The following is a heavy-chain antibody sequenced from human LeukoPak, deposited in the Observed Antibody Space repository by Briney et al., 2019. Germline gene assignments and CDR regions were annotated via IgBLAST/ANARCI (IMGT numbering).Heavy chain of an antibody. D-gene: IGHD3-10*01. CDR3: ARHPQKGVFDP. J-gene: IGHJ5*02. V-gene: IGHV4-39*01. Sequence: SETLSLTCTVSGGSISSSSYYWGWIRQPPGKGLEWIGSIYHSGSTYYNPSLKSRVTISVDTSKNQFSLKLSSVTAADTAVYYCARHPQKGVFDPWGQGTLVTVSS. CDR2: IYHSGST. CDR1: GGSISSSSYY.